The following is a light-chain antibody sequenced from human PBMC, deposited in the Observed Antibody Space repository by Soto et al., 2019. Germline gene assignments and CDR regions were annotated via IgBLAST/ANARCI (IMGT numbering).Light chain of an antibody. CDR2: EVS. J-gene: IGLJ2*01. CDR1: ISDIGTYYY. CDR3: RSYACNKTLV. V-gene: IGLV2-8*01. Sequence: QSALTQPPSASGSPGQSVTISCTGTISDIGTYYYVSWYQQHPGKAPKLIIYEVSERPSGVPDRFSGCKSGNTASLTVSGLQAEDEAHYYCRSYACNKTLVFGGGTKLTVL.